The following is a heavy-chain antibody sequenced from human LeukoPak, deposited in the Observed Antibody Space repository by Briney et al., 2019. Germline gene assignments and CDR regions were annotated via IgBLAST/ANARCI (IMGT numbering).Heavy chain of an antibody. V-gene: IGHV4-39*01. CDR2: IFYSGST. D-gene: IGHD6-19*01. CDR3: ARGRSDQRYSSGWSVIDY. CDR1: GVSISSSIYY. J-gene: IGHJ4*02. Sequence: SETLSLTCNVSGVSISSSIYYWGWIRQPPGKGLEWIGSIFYSGSTYYNPSLKSRVTISVDTSKNQFSLKLSSVTAADTAVYYCARGRSDQRYSSGWSVIDYWGQETLVTVSS.